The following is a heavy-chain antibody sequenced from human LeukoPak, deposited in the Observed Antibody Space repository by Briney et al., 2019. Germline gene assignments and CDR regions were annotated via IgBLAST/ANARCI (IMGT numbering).Heavy chain of an antibody. D-gene: IGHD3-10*01. CDR3: ARVGLWFGEFLDY. Sequence: GGSLRLSCAASGSTFSSYWMSWVRQAPGKGLEWVANIKQDGSEKYYVDSVKGRFTISRDNAKNSLYLQMNSLRAEDTAVYYCARVGLWFGEFLDYWGQGTLVTVSS. V-gene: IGHV3-7*01. CDR2: IKQDGSEK. CDR1: GSTFSSYW. J-gene: IGHJ4*02.